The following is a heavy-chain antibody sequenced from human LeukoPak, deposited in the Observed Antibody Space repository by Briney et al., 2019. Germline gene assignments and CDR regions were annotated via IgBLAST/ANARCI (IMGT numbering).Heavy chain of an antibody. CDR1: GFTFSSYA. Sequence: PGGSLRLSCAASGFTFSSYAMHWVRQAPGKGLEWVAVISYDGSNKYYADSVKGRFTISRDNSKNTLYLQMNGLRAEDTAVYYCARERARYYYDSSGYYPYYFDYWGQGTLVTVSS. V-gene: IGHV3-30-3*01. CDR2: ISYDGSNK. J-gene: IGHJ4*02. CDR3: ARERARYYYDSSGYYPYYFDY. D-gene: IGHD3-22*01.